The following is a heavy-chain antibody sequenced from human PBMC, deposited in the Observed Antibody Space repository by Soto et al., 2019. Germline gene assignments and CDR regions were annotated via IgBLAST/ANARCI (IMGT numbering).Heavy chain of an antibody. CDR3: AAERGVYSSSWDLFDY. Sequence: QMQLVQSGPEVKKPGTSVKVSCKASGFTFTSSAVQWVRQASGQRLGWIGWIVVGSGNTNYAQKFQERVTITRDMSTSTAYMELSSLRSEDTAVYYCAAERGVYSSSWDLFDYWGQGTLVTVSS. D-gene: IGHD6-13*01. J-gene: IGHJ4*02. CDR1: GFTFTSSA. V-gene: IGHV1-58*01. CDR2: IVVGSGNT.